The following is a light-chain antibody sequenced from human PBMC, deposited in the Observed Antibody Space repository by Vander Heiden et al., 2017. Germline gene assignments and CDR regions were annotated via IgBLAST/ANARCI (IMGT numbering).Light chain of an antibody. Sequence: QSALTQPASVSGTPGQSITISCTGTSSDVGGYNFVAWYQQHPGKAPKLMLFGVKNRPSGVSNRFSGSKSGNTASLTISGLQAEDEADYYCSSYTTSSTYVFGGGTKVTVL. CDR1: SSDVGGYNF. CDR2: GVK. J-gene: IGLJ1*01. CDR3: SSYTTSSTYV. V-gene: IGLV2-14*03.